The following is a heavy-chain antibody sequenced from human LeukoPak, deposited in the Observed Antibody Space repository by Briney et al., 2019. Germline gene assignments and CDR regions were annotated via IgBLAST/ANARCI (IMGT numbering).Heavy chain of an antibody. D-gene: IGHD2-2*01. J-gene: IGHJ6*02. V-gene: IGHV1-24*01. CDR1: GYTLTELS. CDR2: FDPEDGET. Sequence: GASVKVSCKVSGYTLTELSMHWVRQAPGKGLEWMGGFDPEDGETIYAQKFQGRVTMTEDTSTDTAYMELSSLRSEDTAVYYCATDVRSSTSCYLNGFCGYYGMDVWGQGTTVTVSS. CDR3: ATDVRSSTSCYLNGFCGYYGMDV.